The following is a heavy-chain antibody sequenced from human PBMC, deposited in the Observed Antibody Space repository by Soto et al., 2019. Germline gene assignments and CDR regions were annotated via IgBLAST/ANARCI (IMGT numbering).Heavy chain of an antibody. CDR1: GGSISSGSYY. CDR2: FYYSGSP. V-gene: IGHV4-61*01. J-gene: IGHJ4*02. D-gene: IGHD5-18*01. Sequence: EQLQESGPGLVKPSETLSLTCTVSGGSISSGSYYWSWIRQPPGKGLEWIGYFYYSGSPTYNPSLESRVTISGDTSKNQISLKLSSVTAADTAVYYCAREGAPVETAMDYWGQGTLVTVSS. CDR3: AREGAPVETAMDY.